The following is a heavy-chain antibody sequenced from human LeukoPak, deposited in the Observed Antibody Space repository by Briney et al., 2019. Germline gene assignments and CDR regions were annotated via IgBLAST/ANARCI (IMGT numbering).Heavy chain of an antibody. CDR3: VRGRLAASYWPFDY. CDR2: INHSGST. Sequence: TSETLSLTCAVYGGSFSGYYWSWIRQPPGKGLEWIGEINHSGSTNYNPSLKSRVTISVDTSKNQFSLKLSSVTAADTAVYYCVRGRLAASYWPFDYWGQGTLVTVSS. D-gene: IGHD3-3*02. J-gene: IGHJ4*02. CDR1: GGSFSGYY. V-gene: IGHV4-34*01.